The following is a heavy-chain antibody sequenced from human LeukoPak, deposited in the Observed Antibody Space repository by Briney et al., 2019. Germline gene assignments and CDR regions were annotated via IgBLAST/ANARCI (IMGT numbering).Heavy chain of an antibody. CDR3: ARVDYYYYYMDV. J-gene: IGHJ6*03. D-gene: IGHD5-24*01. CDR1: GFTVSSDY. V-gene: IGHV3-66*02. Sequence: GSLRLSCAASGFTVSSDYMSWVRQAPGKGLEWVALINSGGGKYYEESAKGRFTISRDNSKNTVYLQMHSLRVEDTAVYYCARVDYYYYYMDVWGKGTTVTVSS. CDR2: INSGGGK.